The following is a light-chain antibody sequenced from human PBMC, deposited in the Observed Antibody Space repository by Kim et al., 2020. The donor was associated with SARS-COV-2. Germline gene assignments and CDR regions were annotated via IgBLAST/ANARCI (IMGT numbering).Light chain of an antibody. CDR2: YDT. CDR3: QVGDSINDVWV. Sequence: SYELTQPPSMSVAPGETDRITCGGNRIGSKGVHWYQQKPGQAPVLVIHYDTHGASGIPGRFSGSNFGNMATLTISRVEAGDEADYSCQVGDSINDVWVFG. V-gene: IGLV3-21*04. CDR1: RIGSKG. J-gene: IGLJ3*02.